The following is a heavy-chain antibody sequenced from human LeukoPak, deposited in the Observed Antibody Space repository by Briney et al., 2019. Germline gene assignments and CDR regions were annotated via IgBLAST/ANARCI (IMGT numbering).Heavy chain of an antibody. V-gene: IGHV3-53*01. CDR1: GLTGSHNY. J-gene: IGHJ5*02. Sequence: GGSLRLSCAASGLTGSHNYVSWVRQAPGKGLEWASAIHTSGDTCYADSVKGRFTISRDTSKNTLYLQINSLRVEDTAVYYCIVFGDSNHWGQGTLVTVSS. CDR2: IHTSGDT. CDR3: IVFGDSNH. D-gene: IGHD4-17*01.